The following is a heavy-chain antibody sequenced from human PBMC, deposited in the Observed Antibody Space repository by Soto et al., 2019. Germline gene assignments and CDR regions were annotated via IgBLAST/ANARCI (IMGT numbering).Heavy chain of an antibody. V-gene: IGHV5-51*01. CDR1: GYSFTSYW. CDR3: ATLPGPYCISTSCQIDY. D-gene: IGHD2-2*01. Sequence: PGESLKISCKGSGYSFTSYWIGWVRQMPGKGLEWMGIIYPGDSDTRYSPSFQGQVTISADKSISTAYLQWSSLKASDTAMYYCATLPGPYCISTSCQIDYWGQGTLVTVSS. J-gene: IGHJ4*02. CDR2: IYPGDSDT.